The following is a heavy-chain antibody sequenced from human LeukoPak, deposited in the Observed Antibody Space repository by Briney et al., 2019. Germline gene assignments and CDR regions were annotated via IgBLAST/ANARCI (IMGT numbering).Heavy chain of an antibody. CDR1: GGSFSGYY. V-gene: IGHV4-34*01. Sequence: KPSETLSLTCAVYGGSFSGYYWSWIRHPPGKGLEWIGEINHSGSTNYNPSLKSRVTISVDTSKNQFSLKLSSVTAADTAVYYCARGFDLWGRGTLVTVSS. J-gene: IGHJ2*01. CDR3: ARGFDL. CDR2: INHSGST.